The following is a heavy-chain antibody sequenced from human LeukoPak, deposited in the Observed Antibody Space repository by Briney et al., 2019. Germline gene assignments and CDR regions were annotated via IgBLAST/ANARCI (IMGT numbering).Heavy chain of an antibody. V-gene: IGHV3-30*18. CDR1: GFTFSSYA. CDR2: ISYDGSNK. D-gene: IGHD3-3*01. CDR3: AKDVPSPLEYYDFWSGYSPTHFDY. J-gene: IGHJ4*02. Sequence: GGSLRLSCAASGFTFSSYAMSWVRQAPGKGLEWVAVISYDGSNKYYADSVKGRFTISRDNSKNTLYLQMNSLRAEDTAVYYCAKDVPSPLEYYDFWSGYSPTHFDYWGQGTLVTVSS.